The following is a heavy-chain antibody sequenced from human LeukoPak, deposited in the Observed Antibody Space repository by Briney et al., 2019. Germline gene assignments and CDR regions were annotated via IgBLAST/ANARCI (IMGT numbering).Heavy chain of an antibody. D-gene: IGHD5/OR15-5a*01. J-gene: IGHJ4*02. CDR3: ARPSSLSTVTVGY. V-gene: IGHV3-21*05. CDR2: ISSSSSYT. Sequence: GGSLRLSCAASGFTFSSHSMNWVRQAPGKGLEWVSYISSSSSYTNYADSVKGRFTISRDNAKNSLYLQMNSLRAEDTAVYYCARPSSLSTVTVGYWGQGTLVTVSS. CDR1: GFTFSSHS.